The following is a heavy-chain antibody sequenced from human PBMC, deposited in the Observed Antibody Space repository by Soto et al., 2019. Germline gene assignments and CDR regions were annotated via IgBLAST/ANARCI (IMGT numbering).Heavy chain of an antibody. CDR3: AKVDDYVWGRYRLFDY. CDR2: ISGSGGST. CDR1: GFTFSSYA. Sequence: GGSLRLSCAASGFTFSSYAMSWVRQAPGKGLEWVSAISGSGGSTYYADSVKGRFTISRDNSKNTLYLQMNSLRAQDTAVYYCAKVDDYVWGRYRLFDYWGQGPLVTVSS. D-gene: IGHD3-16*02. V-gene: IGHV3-23*01. J-gene: IGHJ4*02.